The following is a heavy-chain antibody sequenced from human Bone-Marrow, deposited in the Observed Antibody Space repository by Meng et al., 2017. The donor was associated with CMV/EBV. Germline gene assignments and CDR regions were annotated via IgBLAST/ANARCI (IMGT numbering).Heavy chain of an antibody. CDR1: GGSISSSSYY. J-gene: IGHJ6*02. Sequence: GSLRLSCTVSGGSISSSSYYWGWIRQPPGKGLEWIGSIYYSGSTYYNPSLKSRVTISVDTSKNQFSLKLSSVTAADTAVYYCARHNPFFLGMDVWGQGNTVTVSS. V-gene: IGHV4-39*01. CDR3: ARHNPFFLGMDV. CDR2: IYYSGST.